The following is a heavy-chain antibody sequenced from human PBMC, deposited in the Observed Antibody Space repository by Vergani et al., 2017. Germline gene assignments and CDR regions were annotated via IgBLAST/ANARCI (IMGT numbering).Heavy chain of an antibody. CDR2: ICHTEDT. D-gene: IGHD1-26*01. CDR1: GDSISSNNC. Sequence: QVQLQESGPGLVKPPGTLSLTCAVSGDSISSNNCWTWVRQPPGKGLEWIGEICHTEDTKYSPSLKSRVTISVDTSKNQFSLKLSSVTAADTAVYYCARDCELQRWGQGTLVTVSS. V-gene: IGHV4-4*03. CDR3: ARDCELQR. J-gene: IGHJ4*02.